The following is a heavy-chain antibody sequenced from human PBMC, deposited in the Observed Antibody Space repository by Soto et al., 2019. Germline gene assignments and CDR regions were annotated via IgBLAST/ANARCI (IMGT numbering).Heavy chain of an antibody. V-gene: IGHV1-18*01. CDR1: GYTFASYA. Sequence: QVPLVQSGAEVKKPGASVKVSCKASGYTFASYAISWMRQAPGQGLEWMGWISAYNGNTNYAQKLQGRVTMTTDTSTSTDYMELRSLRSDDTAVYYCARDPPPPDYWGQGTLVTVSS. CDR2: ISAYNGNT. CDR3: ARDPPPPDY. J-gene: IGHJ4*02.